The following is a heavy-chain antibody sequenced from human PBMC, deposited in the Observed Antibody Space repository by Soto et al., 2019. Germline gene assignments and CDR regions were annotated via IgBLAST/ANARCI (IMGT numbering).Heavy chain of an antibody. V-gene: IGHV1-2*04. Sequence: ASLRVACKASGYTCTCYYMHWERQAPGQGLEWMGWINPNSGGTNYAQKFQGWVTMTRDTSISTAYMELSRLRSDDTAVYYCARSMTTVTTCDYWGQGTLVTVSS. D-gene: IGHD4-17*01. CDR3: ARSMTTVTTCDY. CDR2: INPNSGGT. CDR1: GYTCTCYY. J-gene: IGHJ4*02.